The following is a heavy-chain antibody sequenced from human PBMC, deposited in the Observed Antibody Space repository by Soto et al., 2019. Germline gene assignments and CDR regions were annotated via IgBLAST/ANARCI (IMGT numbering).Heavy chain of an antibody. CDR2: IIPIFGTA. CDR3: ARVYCSGGSCYLRRRDYYYYGMDV. J-gene: IGHJ6*02. Sequence: GASVKVSCKASGGTFSSYAISWVRQAPGQGLEWMGGIIPIFGTANYAQKFQGRVTITADESTSTAYMELSSLRSEDTAVYYCARVYCSGGSCYLRRRDYYYYGMDVWGQGTTVTVSS. D-gene: IGHD2-15*01. CDR1: GGTFSSYA. V-gene: IGHV1-69*13.